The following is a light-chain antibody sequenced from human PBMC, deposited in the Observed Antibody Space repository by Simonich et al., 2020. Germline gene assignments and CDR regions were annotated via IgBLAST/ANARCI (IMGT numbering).Light chain of an antibody. V-gene: IGKV3D-15*01. Sequence: EIVMTQSPATLSVSPGERATLSCRASQSVSSNLACYQQKPGQAPRLLIYGASTRATGIPARCSGSGSGTEYTLTISSLQSEDVAVYYCQQYNNWPPLTFGGGTKVEIK. CDR2: GAS. J-gene: IGKJ4*01. CDR1: QSVSSN. CDR3: QQYNNWPPLT.